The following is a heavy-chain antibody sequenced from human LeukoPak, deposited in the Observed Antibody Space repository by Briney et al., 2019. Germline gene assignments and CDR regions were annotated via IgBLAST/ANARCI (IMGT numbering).Heavy chain of an antibody. J-gene: IGHJ4*02. Sequence: SETLSLTCTVSGGSISIYYCSWIRQPPGKGLEWIGYIYYSGSTNYNPSFKSRVTISVDTSKHQFSLTLSCVTAAATAVYYCARVTGYMIEDYFDYWGQATLVTVSS. CDR2: IYYSGST. V-gene: IGHV4-59*01. CDR3: ARVTGYMIEDYFDY. CDR1: GGSISIYY. D-gene: IGHD3-22*01.